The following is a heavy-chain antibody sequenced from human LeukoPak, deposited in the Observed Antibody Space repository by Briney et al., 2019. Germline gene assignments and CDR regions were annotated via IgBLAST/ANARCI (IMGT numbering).Heavy chain of an antibody. D-gene: IGHD3-22*01. J-gene: IGHJ1*01. CDR3: ARGPTMYYYDSSGYLEYFQH. Sequence: SETLSLTCAVHGGSFSPYYRSWIRQSPGKGLEWIGEINHSGSTNYNPSLKSRVTISVDTSKNQFSLKLSSVTAAGTAVYYCARGPTMYYYDSSGYLEYFQHWGQGTLVTVSS. V-gene: IGHV4-34*01. CDR1: GGSFSPYY. CDR2: INHSGST.